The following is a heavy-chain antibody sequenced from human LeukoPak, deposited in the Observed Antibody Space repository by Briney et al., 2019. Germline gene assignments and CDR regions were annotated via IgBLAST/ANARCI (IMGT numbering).Heavy chain of an antibody. CDR3: ARVIVYYYGMDV. Sequence: ASVKVSCKASGGTFGSYAISWVRQAPGQGLEWMGGIIPIFGTANYAQKFQGRVTITADESTSTAHMELSSLRSEDTAVYYCARVIVYYYGMDVWGQGTTVTVSS. D-gene: IGHD2-15*01. V-gene: IGHV1-69*13. J-gene: IGHJ6*02. CDR2: IIPIFGTA. CDR1: GGTFGSYA.